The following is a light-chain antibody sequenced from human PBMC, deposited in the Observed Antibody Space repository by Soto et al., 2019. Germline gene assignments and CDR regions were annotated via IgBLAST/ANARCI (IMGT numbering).Light chain of an antibody. V-gene: IGLV2-18*02. CDR2: EVT. CDR1: SSDIGNYNR. Sequence: QSALTQPPSVSGSPGQSVTISCTGTSSDIGNYNRVSWYQQPPGPAPKLMIYEVTNRPSGVPDRFSGSKSSNTASLTISALQAEDEADYYCSSYTISNTLIFGGGTKLTVL. J-gene: IGLJ2*01. CDR3: SSYTISNTLI.